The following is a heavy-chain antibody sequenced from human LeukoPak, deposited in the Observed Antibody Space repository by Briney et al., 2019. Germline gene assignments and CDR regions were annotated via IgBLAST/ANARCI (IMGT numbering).Heavy chain of an antibody. CDR2: INHSGST. CDR3: ARGVTMVRGVIGSDY. CDR1: GGSFSGYY. Sequence: PSETLSLTCAVYGGSFSGYYWSWIRQPPGKGLEWIGEINHSGSTNYNPSLKSRVTISVDMSKNQFSLKLSSVTAADTAVYYCARGVTMVRGVIGSDYWGQGTLVTVSS. V-gene: IGHV4-34*01. D-gene: IGHD3-10*01. J-gene: IGHJ4*02.